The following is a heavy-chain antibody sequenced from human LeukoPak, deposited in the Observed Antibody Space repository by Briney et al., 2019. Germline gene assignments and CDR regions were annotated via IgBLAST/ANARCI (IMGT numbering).Heavy chain of an antibody. Sequence: PGGSLRLSCVGSRLTFSGFEMNWVRQAPGKGLEWVSYIKDDGSLKTYADSVKGRFTISRDNAKNSLCLQMNSLRVEDTAIYYCARRFRDWGQGTLVTVSS. J-gene: IGHJ4*02. CDR1: RLTFSGFE. V-gene: IGHV3-48*03. CDR3: ARRFRD. D-gene: IGHD5-24*01. CDR2: IKDDGSLK.